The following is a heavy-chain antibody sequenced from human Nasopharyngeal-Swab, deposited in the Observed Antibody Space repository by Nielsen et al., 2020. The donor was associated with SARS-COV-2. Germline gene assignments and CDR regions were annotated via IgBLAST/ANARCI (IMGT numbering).Heavy chain of an antibody. CDR2: INHSGST. J-gene: IGHJ3*02. D-gene: IGHD1-7*01. CDR3: ARSFRGTTPRDAFDI. CDR1: GGSFSGSY. Sequence: SETLSLTCAVYGGSFSGSYWSWIRQPPGKGLEWIGEINHSGSTNYNPSLKSRVTTSVDTSKNQFSLKLSSVTAADTAVYYCARSFRGTTPRDAFDIWGQGTMVTVSS. V-gene: IGHV4-34*01.